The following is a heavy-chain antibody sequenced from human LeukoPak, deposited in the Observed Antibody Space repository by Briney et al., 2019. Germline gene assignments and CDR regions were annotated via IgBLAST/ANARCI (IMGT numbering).Heavy chain of an antibody. CDR3: AKTLVPSGIYHEDFFDY. Sequence: PGGSLRLSCAASGFTFSSYGMHWVRQAPGKGLEWVSTINYSGVTTYYEDSVRGRFTISRDISKNTLYLEMNSLRAEDTALYYCAKTLVPSGIYHEDFFDYWGQGTLVTVSS. V-gene: IGHV3-23*01. CDR2: INYSGVTT. D-gene: IGHD1-26*01. J-gene: IGHJ4*02. CDR1: GFTFSSYG.